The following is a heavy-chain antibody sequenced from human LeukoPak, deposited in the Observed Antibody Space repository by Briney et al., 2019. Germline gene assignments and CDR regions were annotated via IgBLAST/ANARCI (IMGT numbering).Heavy chain of an antibody. Sequence: ASVKVSCKASGYTFTSYGISWVRQAPGQGPEWMGWISAYNGNTNYAQKLQGRVTMTTDTSTSTAYMELRSLRSDDTAVYYCARDFGLAGTYYYGMDVWGQGTTVTVSS. D-gene: IGHD6-19*01. J-gene: IGHJ6*02. CDR1: GYTFTSYG. CDR3: ARDFGLAGTYYYGMDV. V-gene: IGHV1-18*01. CDR2: ISAYNGNT.